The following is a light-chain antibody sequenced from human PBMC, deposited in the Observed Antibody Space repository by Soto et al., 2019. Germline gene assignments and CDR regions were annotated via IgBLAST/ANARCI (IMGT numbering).Light chain of an antibody. V-gene: IGKV3-15*01. CDR1: QSVSSN. CDR3: QHYNNWPRT. Sequence: EIVMTQSPVTLSVSPGERATLSCRASQSVSSNLAWYQQKPGQAPRLLIYDAFTRATGIPDRFSGSESGTEFTLTITSLQSEDFAVYYCQHYNNWPRTFGQGTKLEIK. CDR2: DAF. J-gene: IGKJ2*01.